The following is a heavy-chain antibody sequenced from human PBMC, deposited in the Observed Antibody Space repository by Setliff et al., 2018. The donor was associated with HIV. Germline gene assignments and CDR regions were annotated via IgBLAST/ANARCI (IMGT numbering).Heavy chain of an antibody. Sequence: SETLSLTCAVYGGSFSGYYWSWIRQPPGKGLEWIGEINHNGSTNYNPSLKSRVIISVDTSKNQFSLKLTSVTAADTAVYYCAREERRNSPRITMIVVPREAQRPFDYWGQGTLVTVSS. CDR1: GGSFSGYY. CDR3: AREERRNSPRITMIVVPREAQRPFDY. D-gene: IGHD3-22*01. V-gene: IGHV4-34*01. CDR2: INHNGST. J-gene: IGHJ4*02.